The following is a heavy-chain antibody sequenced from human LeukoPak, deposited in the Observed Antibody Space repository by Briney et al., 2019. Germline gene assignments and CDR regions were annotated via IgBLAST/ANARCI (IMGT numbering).Heavy chain of an antibody. J-gene: IGHJ6*03. D-gene: IGHD3-10*01. CDR1: GYTFTSYY. CDR3: ARGRRYYYGSGREYYYYMDV. CDR2: INPSGGST. V-gene: IGHV1-46*01. Sequence: ASVKVSCKASGYTFTSYYMHWVRQAPGQGLEWMGIINPSGGSTSYAQKFQGRVTMTRDMSTSTVYMELSSVTAADTAVYYCARGRRYYYGSGREYYYYMDVWGKGTTVTISS.